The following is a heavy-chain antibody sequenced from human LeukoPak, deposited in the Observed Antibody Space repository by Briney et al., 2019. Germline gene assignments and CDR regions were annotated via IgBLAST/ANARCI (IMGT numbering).Heavy chain of an antibody. CDR2: IYHSGST. J-gene: IGHJ4*02. Sequence: PSETLSLTCTVSGYSISSGYYWGWIRPPPGKGLEWIGSIYHSGSTYYNPSLKSRVTISVDTSKNQFSLKLNSVTAADTAVYYCARVGWFGELLPSYYFDYWGQGTLVTVSS. V-gene: IGHV4-38-2*02. CDR3: ARVGWFGELLPSYYFDY. CDR1: GYSISSGYY. D-gene: IGHD3-10*01.